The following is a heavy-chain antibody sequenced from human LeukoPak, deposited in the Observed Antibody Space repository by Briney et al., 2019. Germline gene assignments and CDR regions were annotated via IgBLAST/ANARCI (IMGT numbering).Heavy chain of an antibody. Sequence: SETLPLTCTVSGGSINSYYWSWIRQPPGKGLEWIGYIYYSGSTNYNPSLKSRVTISVDTSKNQFSLKLSSVTAADTAVYYCARFNLEGFDPWGQGTLVTVSS. CDR2: IYYSGST. CDR1: GGSINSYY. V-gene: IGHV4-59*01. D-gene: IGHD1-1*01. CDR3: ARFNLEGFDP. J-gene: IGHJ5*02.